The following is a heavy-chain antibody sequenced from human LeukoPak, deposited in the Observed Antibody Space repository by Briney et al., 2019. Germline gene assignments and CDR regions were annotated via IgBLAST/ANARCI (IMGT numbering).Heavy chain of an antibody. CDR3: ARHSDLYYYDSSGYYYHAFDI. D-gene: IGHD3-22*01. V-gene: IGHV1-69*04. CDR2: IIPILGIA. J-gene: IGHJ3*02. CDR1: GGTFSSYA. Sequence: ASVKVSCKASGGTFSSYAISWVRQAPGQGLEWMGRIIPILGIANYAQKFQGRVTITADKSTSTAYMALSSLRSDDTAVYYCARHSDLYYYDSSGYYYHAFDIWGQGTMVAVSS.